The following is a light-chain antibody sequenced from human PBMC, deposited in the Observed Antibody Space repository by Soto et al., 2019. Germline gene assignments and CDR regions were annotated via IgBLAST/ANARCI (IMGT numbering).Light chain of an antibody. CDR2: KAS. Sequence: DIQMTQSPSTLSASVGDRVTITCRAGQSISSWLAWYQQKPGKAPKLLIYKASSLEFGVPSRFSGSGSGTEFTLTISSLQPDDFATYYCQQYNSYSYTFGQGTKVDSK. V-gene: IGKV1-5*03. J-gene: IGKJ2*01. CDR3: QQYNSYSYT. CDR1: QSISSW.